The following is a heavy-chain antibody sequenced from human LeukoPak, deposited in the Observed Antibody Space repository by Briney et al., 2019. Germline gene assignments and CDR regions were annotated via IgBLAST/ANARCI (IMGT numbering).Heavy chain of an antibody. CDR3: ASSRFGESPFDP. V-gene: IGHV1-2*02. J-gene: IGHJ5*02. CDR1: GYTFTCYY. Sequence: ASVKVSCKASGYTFTCYYMHRVRQAPGQGLEWMGWINPNSGGTNYAQKFQGRVTMTRDTSISTAYMELSRLRSDDTAVYYCASSRFGESPFDPWGQGTLVTVSS. D-gene: IGHD3-10*01. CDR2: INPNSGGT.